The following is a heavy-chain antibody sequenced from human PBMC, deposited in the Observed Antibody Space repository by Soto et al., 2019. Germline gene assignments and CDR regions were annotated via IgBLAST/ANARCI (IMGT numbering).Heavy chain of an antibody. Sequence: PSETLSLTCAVYGGSFSGYYWSWIRQPPGKGLEWIGEINHSGSTNYNPSLKSRVTISVDTSKNQFSLKPSSVTAADTAVYYCARNGSYYDFWSGYYLGAGMDVWGQGTTVTVSS. CDR3: ARNGSYYDFWSGYYLGAGMDV. CDR2: INHSGST. J-gene: IGHJ6*02. V-gene: IGHV4-34*01. D-gene: IGHD3-3*01. CDR1: GGSFSGYY.